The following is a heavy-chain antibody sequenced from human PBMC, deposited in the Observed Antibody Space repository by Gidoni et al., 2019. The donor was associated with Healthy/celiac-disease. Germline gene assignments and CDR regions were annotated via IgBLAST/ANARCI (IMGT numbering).Heavy chain of an antibody. V-gene: IGHV4-34*01. CDR3: ASLAVAGTTAFDY. D-gene: IGHD6-19*01. J-gene: IGHJ4*02. CDR1: GASFSGSY. Sequence: QVHLLQRCAGLLKPSETLSLTCAVDGASFSGSYSSSSRAPPGKGLGWIGEINHRGTTNYNPSLKSRVTISEDTSKNQFSLKLSSVTAADAAVYYFASLAVAGTTAFDYWGQGTLVTVSS. CDR2: INHRGTT.